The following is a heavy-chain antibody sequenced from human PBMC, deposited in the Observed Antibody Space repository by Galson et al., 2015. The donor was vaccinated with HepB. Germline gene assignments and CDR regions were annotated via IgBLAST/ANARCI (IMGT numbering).Heavy chain of an antibody. D-gene: IGHD1-26*01. V-gene: IGHV1-46*01. J-gene: IGHJ5*01. CDR3: ARDLGATGGYNWFDS. CDR2: INPRSGTT. CDR1: GYTFTSYY. Sequence: VKVSCKASGYTFTSYYMHWVRPAPGQGLEWMGIINPRSGTTGYAQKFQGRVTMTRDTSSSTVYMELGSLTSVDTALYYCARDLGATGGYNWFDSWGQGTLVTVSS.